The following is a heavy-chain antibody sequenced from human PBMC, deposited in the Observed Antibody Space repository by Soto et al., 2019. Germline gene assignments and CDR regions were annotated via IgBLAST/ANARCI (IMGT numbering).Heavy chain of an antibody. D-gene: IGHD6-19*01. CDR2: ISGSGGST. Sequence: EVQLLESGGGLVQPGGSLRLSCAASGFTFSSYAMSWVRQAPGKGLEWVSGISGSGGSTYYAASVNGRFTISRDNSKNTLYLQMNSLRAEDTAVYYCAKPLYSSGWSKFDYWGQGTLVTVSS. V-gene: IGHV3-23*01. J-gene: IGHJ4*02. CDR1: GFTFSSYA. CDR3: AKPLYSSGWSKFDY.